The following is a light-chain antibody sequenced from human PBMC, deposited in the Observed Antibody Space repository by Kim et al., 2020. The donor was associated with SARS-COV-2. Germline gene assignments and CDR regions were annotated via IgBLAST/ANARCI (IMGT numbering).Light chain of an antibody. Sequence: TSSSAADTSEVVCYYNVYCYDQHRANAPHLLLYEVTKRPAAGPHRLSGDKSGNTASPTVSGLQEDDEDDYYCSTYEGSNNLVFGGGTQLTVL. CDR3: STYEGSNNLV. J-gene: IGLJ2*01. V-gene: IGLV2-8*01. CDR2: EVT. CDR1: TSEVVCYYN.